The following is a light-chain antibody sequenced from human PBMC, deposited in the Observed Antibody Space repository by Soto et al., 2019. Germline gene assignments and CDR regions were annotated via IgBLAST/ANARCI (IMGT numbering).Light chain of an antibody. Sequence: QSVLTQPASVSGSPGQSITISCTGTSSDVGSYNLVSWYQQHPGKAPKLMIYEVSKRPSGVSNRFSGSKSGNTASLTISWLQAEDEADYYCCSYAGSRDVFGTGTKVTVL. CDR2: EVS. CDR3: CSYAGSRDV. J-gene: IGLJ1*01. CDR1: SSDVGSYNL. V-gene: IGLV2-23*02.